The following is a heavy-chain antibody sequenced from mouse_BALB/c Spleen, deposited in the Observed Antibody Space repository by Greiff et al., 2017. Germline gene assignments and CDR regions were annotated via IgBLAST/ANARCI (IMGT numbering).Heavy chain of an antibody. V-gene: IGHV5-4*02. CDR3: ARDPTYGNYGYYAMDY. CDR2: ISDGGSYT. Sequence: EVQGVESGGGLVKPGGSLKLSCAASGFTFSDYYMYWVRQTPEKRLEWVATISDGGSYTYYPDSVKGRFTISRDNAKNNLYLQMSSLKSEDTAMYYCARDPTYGNYGYYAMDYWGQGTSVTVSS. CDR1: GFTFSDYY. J-gene: IGHJ4*01. D-gene: IGHD2-1*01.